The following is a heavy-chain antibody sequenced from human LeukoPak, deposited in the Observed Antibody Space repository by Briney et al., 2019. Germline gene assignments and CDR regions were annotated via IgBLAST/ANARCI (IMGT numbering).Heavy chain of an antibody. Sequence: GGSLRLSCAASGFTFSNYEMNWVRQAPGKGLEWVSYISSSGSTIYYADSVKGRFTISRDNAKNSLYLQMNSLRAEDTAVYYCARAPPYSGSLDYWGQGTLVTVSS. CDR3: ARAPPYSGSLDY. D-gene: IGHD1-26*01. V-gene: IGHV3-48*03. J-gene: IGHJ4*02. CDR2: ISSSGSTI. CDR1: GFTFSNYE.